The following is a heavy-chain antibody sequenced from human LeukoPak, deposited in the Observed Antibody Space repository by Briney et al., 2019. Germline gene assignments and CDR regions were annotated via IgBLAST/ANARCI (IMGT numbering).Heavy chain of an antibody. V-gene: IGHV1-18*01. Sequence: ASVTVSCKASGYTFITYGINWVRQAPGQGLEWMGWISAYNGNTNYAQKLQGRVTMTTDTSTSTSYMELRSLRSDDTAVYYCARDGGAGFASYWGQGTLVTVSS. CDR2: ISAYNGNT. J-gene: IGHJ4*02. D-gene: IGHD3-16*01. CDR3: ARDGGAGFASY. CDR1: GYTFITYG.